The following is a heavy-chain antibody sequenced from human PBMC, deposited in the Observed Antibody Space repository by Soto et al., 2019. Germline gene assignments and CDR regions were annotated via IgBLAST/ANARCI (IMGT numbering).Heavy chain of an antibody. CDR1: GFTFSSYA. D-gene: IGHD6-19*01. V-gene: IGHV3-23*01. Sequence: EVQLLESGGGLVQPGGSLRLSCAASGFTFSSYAMSWVRQAPGKGLEWVSAISGSGGSTYYADSVKGRFTISRDNSKNTLYLQMNSLRVEDTAVYYCAKDPYSSGSVWGPGFDYWGQGTLVTVSS. CDR3: AKDPYSSGSVWGPGFDY. J-gene: IGHJ4*02. CDR2: ISGSGGST.